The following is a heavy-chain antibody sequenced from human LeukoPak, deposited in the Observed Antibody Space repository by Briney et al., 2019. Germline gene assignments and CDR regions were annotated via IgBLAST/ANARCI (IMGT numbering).Heavy chain of an antibody. CDR1: GFTFSTYG. CDR2: IWYDGSNK. Sequence: SLPVTRAACGFTFSTYGIHWVRQAPGKGLEWVAVIWYDGSNKYYADSVKGRFTISRENSKNTLYLQMNSLRAEDTAVYYCARDAYYDSGTPASYFDLWGRG. J-gene: IGHJ2*01. CDR3: ARDAYYDSGTPASYFDL. D-gene: IGHD3-10*01. V-gene: IGHV3-33*08.